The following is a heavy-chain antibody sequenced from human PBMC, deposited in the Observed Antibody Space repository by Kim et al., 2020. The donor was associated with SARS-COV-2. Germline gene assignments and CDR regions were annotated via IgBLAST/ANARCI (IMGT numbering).Heavy chain of an antibody. CDR3: ARGFDDSSGYYSADAFDI. Sequence: GGSLRLSCAASGFTFSSYGMHWVRQAPGKGLEWVAVIWYDGSNKYYADSVKGRFTISRDNSKNTLYLQMNSLRAEDTAVYYCARGFDDSSGYYSADAFDIWGQGTMVTVSS. V-gene: IGHV3-33*01. CDR2: IWYDGSNK. CDR1: GFTFSSYG. D-gene: IGHD3-22*01. J-gene: IGHJ3*02.